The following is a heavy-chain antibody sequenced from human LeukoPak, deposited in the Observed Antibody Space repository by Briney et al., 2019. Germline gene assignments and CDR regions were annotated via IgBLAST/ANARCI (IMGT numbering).Heavy chain of an antibody. CDR2: TSSSDAGT. Sequence: PGGSLRLSCAASGFTLSTYAMSWVRQTPGKGLEWVAATSSSDAGTYHEDSVRGRFTISRDNSKNTLYLKMNSLRAEDTAVYYCAKDLAGGGEYYYDSSGYYGFDYWGQGTLVTVSS. J-gene: IGHJ4*02. D-gene: IGHD3-22*01. V-gene: IGHV3-23*01. CDR1: GFTLSTYA. CDR3: AKDLAGGGEYYYDSSGYYGFDY.